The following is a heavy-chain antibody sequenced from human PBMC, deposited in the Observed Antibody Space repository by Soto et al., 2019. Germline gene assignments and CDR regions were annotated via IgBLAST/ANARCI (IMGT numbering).Heavy chain of an antibody. V-gene: IGHV4-31*02. J-gene: IGHJ4*02. D-gene: IGHD5-18*01. Sequence: PSQTLSLTCTVSCDSISSVGYYCSWIRQHPGKGLEWIGYIYYSGSTYYNPSLKSRVTISVDTSKNQFSLKLSSVTAADTAVYYCARDTPRGYSYGSFAYWGKGTLVTVSS. CDR3: ARDTPRGYSYGSFAY. CDR2: IYYSGST. CDR1: CDSISSVGYY.